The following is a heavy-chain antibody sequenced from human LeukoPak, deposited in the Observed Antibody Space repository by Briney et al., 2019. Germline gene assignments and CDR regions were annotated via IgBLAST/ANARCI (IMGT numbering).Heavy chain of an antibody. CDR1: GFTFSSYA. V-gene: IGHV3-23*01. CDR2: ISGSGGST. D-gene: IGHD2-2*01. Sequence: GGSLGLSCAASGFTFSSYAMSWVRQAPGKGLEWVSGISGSGGSTDYADSVEGRFIISRDFSKNMLYLQMNSLRAEDTAVYYCAKQVPGAPQFDYWGQGTLVTVSS. CDR3: AKQVPGAPQFDY. J-gene: IGHJ4*02.